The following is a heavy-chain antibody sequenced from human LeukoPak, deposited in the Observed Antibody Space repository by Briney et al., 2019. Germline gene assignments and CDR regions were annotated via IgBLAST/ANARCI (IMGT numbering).Heavy chain of an antibody. CDR1: GGSISSGGYY. J-gene: IGHJ4*02. V-gene: IGHV4-31*03. CDR2: IYYSGST. D-gene: IGHD3-22*01. CDR3: ARVNYYDSSGYSLYLFDY. Sequence: SETLSLTCTVSGGSISSGGYYWSWIRQHPGKGLVWIGYIYYSGSTYYNPSLKSRVTISVDTSKNQFSLKLSSVTAADTAVYYCARVNYYDSSGYSLYLFDYWGQGTLVTVSS.